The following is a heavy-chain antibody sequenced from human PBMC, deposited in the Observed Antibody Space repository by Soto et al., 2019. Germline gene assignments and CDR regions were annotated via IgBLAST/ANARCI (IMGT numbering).Heavy chain of an antibody. V-gene: IGHV3-53*02. J-gene: IGHJ4*02. CDR2: IYSGGNT. D-gene: IGHD1-1*01. Sequence: EVQLVETGGGLIQPGGSLRLSCTASGFTVSSNYMTWVHQAPGKGLEWVSVIYSGGNTYYADSVKGRFTSSRDKSKNTLYLQMNSLRAEDTAVYYCAGATGRYWGQGTLVTVSS. CDR3: AGATGRY. CDR1: GFTVSSNY.